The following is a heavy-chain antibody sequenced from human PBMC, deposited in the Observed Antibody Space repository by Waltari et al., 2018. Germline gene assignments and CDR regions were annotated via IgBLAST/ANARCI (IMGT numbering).Heavy chain of an antibody. CDR3: ARDYCDRTNCHGMDV. V-gene: IGHV3-30*04. CDR2: ISYNARNI. CDR1: EFTFSSYP. J-gene: IGHJ6*02. D-gene: IGHD2-2*01. Sequence: QVQLVESGGGVVQPGRSLRLACAASEFTFSSYPMHWVRQAPGKGLQWVAVISYNARNIYYVDSVKGRFTISRDNSKKTLFLQMNSLRDEDTAIYYCARDYCDRTNCHGMDVWGQGTAVTVSS.